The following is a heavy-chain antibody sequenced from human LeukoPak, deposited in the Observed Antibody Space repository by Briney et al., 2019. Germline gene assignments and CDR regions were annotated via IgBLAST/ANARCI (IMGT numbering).Heavy chain of an antibody. CDR1: GYTFTGYY. V-gene: IGHV1-69*06. D-gene: IGHD1-1*01. Sequence: ASVKVSCKASGYTFTGYYMHWVRQAPGQGLEWMGGIIPIFGTANYAQKFQGRVTITADKSTSTAYMELSSLRSEDTAVYCCARTELERPTENYYYYYMDVWGKGTTVTVSS. J-gene: IGHJ6*03. CDR2: IIPIFGTA. CDR3: ARTELERPTENYYYYYMDV.